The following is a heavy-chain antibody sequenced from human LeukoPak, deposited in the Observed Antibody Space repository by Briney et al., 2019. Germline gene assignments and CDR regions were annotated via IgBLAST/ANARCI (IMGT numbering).Heavy chain of an antibody. D-gene: IGHD3-22*01. Sequence: PGGSLRLSCAASGFTFSSYGMHWVRQAPGKGLEWVAVIWYDGSNKYYADSVKGRFTISRDNSKNTLYLQMNSLRAEDTAVYDCARSYYDSSGYYLVSYYYGMDVWGQGTTVTVSS. CDR3: ARSYYDSSGYYLVSYYYGMDV. CDR1: GFTFSSYG. CDR2: IWYDGSNK. J-gene: IGHJ6*02. V-gene: IGHV3-33*01.